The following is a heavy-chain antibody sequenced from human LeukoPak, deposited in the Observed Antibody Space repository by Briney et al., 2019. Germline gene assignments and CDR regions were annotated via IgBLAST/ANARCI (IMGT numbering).Heavy chain of an antibody. J-gene: IGHJ4*02. CDR3: ARDGVGTGDY. V-gene: IGHV3-74*01. Sequence: AGGSLRLSCAASGSTFSSYWMHWVRQAPGKGRVWVSRINSDGSSTSYADSVKGRFTISRDNAKNTLYLQMNSLRAEDTAVYYCARDGVGTGDYCGQGTLVTVSS. CDR1: GSTFSSYW. CDR2: INSDGSST. D-gene: IGHD1-1*01.